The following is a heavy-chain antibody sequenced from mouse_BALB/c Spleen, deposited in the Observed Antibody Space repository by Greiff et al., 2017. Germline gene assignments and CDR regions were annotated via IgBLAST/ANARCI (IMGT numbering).Heavy chain of an antibody. CDR1: GYTFTSYW. Sequence: MQLQQSGAELARPGASVKLSCKASGYTFTSYWMQWVKQRPGQGLEWIGAIYPGDGDTRYTQKFKGKATLTADKSSSTAYMQLSSLASEDSAVYYCARSSSYWYFDVWGAGTTVTVSS. CDR2: IYPGDGDT. J-gene: IGHJ1*01. V-gene: IGHV1-87*01. D-gene: IGHD1-1*01. CDR3: ARSSSYWYFDV.